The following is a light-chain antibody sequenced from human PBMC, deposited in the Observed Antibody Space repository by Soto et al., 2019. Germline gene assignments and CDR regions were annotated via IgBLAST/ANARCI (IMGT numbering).Light chain of an antibody. V-gene: IGLV2-14*01. CDR3: SSYTSSDLYV. J-gene: IGLJ1*01. CDR1: SSDVGRYDY. Sequence: QSALTQPASLSGSPGQSITVSCAGTSSDVGRYDYVSWYQQHPGRAPQLMIYEVSNRASGVSNRFSGSKSGNTASLTISGLQAEYEADYYCSSYTSSDLYVFGTGTKITVL. CDR2: EVS.